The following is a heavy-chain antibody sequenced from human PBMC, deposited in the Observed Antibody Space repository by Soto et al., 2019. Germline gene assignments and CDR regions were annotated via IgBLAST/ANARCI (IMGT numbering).Heavy chain of an antibody. CDR1: GDSVSSNSAA. CDR2: TYYRSKWYN. CDR3: ARDQSIAARPPYFHSLSYFDY. J-gene: IGHJ4*02. V-gene: IGHV6-1*01. Sequence: SQTLSLTCAISGDSVSSNSAAWTWIRQSPSRGLEWLGRTYYRSKWYNDYAVSVKSRITINPDTSKNQFSLQLNSVTPEDTAVYYCARDQSIAARPPYFHSLSYFDYWGQGTLVTVSS. D-gene: IGHD6-6*01.